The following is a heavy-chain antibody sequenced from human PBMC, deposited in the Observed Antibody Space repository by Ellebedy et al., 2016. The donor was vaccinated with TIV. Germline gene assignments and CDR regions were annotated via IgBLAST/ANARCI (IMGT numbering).Heavy chain of an antibody. CDR2: ISGRYGTV. J-gene: IGHJ4*02. Sequence: GESLKISCTGSGFTFNTYEMNWIRHTPGKGLEWISYISGRYGTVYYADSVKGRFTISKDNAKNSVHLRMNGLRAEDTAVYYCARLPSRGYYFDLWGQGTLVTVSS. V-gene: IGHV3-48*03. D-gene: IGHD3-22*01. CDR1: GFTFNTYE. CDR3: ARLPSRGYYFDL.